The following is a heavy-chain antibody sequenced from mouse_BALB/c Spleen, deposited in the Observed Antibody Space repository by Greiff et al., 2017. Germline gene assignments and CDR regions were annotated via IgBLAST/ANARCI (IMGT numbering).Heavy chain of an antibody. J-gene: IGHJ4*01. Sequence: VQLQQSGPGLVQPSQSLSITCTVSGFSLTSYGVHWVRQSPGKGLEWLGVLWSGGSTDYNAAFISRLSISKDNSKSQVFFKMNSLQANDTAIYYCARKIYYGNYDAMDYWGQGTSVTVSS. CDR3: ARKIYYGNYDAMDY. D-gene: IGHD2-1*01. CDR1: GFSLTSYG. V-gene: IGHV2-2*02. CDR2: LWSGGST.